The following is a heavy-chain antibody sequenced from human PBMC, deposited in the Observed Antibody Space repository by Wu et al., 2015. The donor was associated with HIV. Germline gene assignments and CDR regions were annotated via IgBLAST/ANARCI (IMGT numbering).Heavy chain of an antibody. D-gene: IGHD3-3*01. V-gene: IGHV1-46*03. CDR3: ARGITIFGVVYYMDV. CDR1: GYTFTSYY. CDR2: INPSGGST. J-gene: IGHJ6*03. Sequence: QVQLVQSGAEVKKPGASVKVSCKASGYTFTSYYMHWVRQAPGQGLEWMGIINPSGGSTSYAQKFQGRVTMTRDTSTSTVYMELSSLRSEDTAVYYCARGITIFGVVYYMDVVGQRDHGHRLL.